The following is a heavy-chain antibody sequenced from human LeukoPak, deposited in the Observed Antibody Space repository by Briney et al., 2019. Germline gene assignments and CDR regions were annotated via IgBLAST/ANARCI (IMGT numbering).Heavy chain of an antibody. CDR2: IKPDGIDK. V-gene: IGHV3-7*01. CDR3: ATISAQTFDI. J-gene: IGHJ3*02. Sequence: PGGSLRLSCVGSGFTFRSHWVNWVRQSPGKGLEWVANIKPDGIDKYYVDSARGRFTVSRDNAKNSAFLQMTSLRAEDTAIYYCATISAQTFDIWGQGTLVSGSS. D-gene: IGHD5-24*01. CDR1: GFTFRSHW.